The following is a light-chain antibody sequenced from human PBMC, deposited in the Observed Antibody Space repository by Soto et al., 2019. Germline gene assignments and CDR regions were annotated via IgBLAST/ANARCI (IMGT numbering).Light chain of an antibody. Sequence: QSALTQPASGSGSPGQSIAISCTGTSSDVGGYNYVSWYQQHPGKAPKLMIYEVSNRPSGVSNRFSGSKSANTASLTISGLQAEDEADYYCSSYTSSSTLDYVFGTGTKVTV. CDR2: EVS. CDR3: SSYTSSSTLDYV. CDR1: SSDVGGYNY. J-gene: IGLJ1*01. V-gene: IGLV2-14*01.